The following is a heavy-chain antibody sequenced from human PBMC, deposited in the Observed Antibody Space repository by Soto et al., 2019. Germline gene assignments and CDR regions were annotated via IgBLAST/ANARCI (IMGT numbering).Heavy chain of an antibody. J-gene: IGHJ4*02. V-gene: IGHV3-23*01. D-gene: IGHD1-7*01. CDR1: GFTFSSYA. CDR3: AKDWCSGTTCYCLEN. Sequence: EVQLLESGGGLVQPGGSLRLSCAASGFTFSSYAMSWVRQAPGKGLEWVSSVSGSSGSKSYADSVKGRFTNSRDNSKRTVYLQMNSLRAEDTAVYFCAKDWCSGTTCYCLENWGQGTLVTVSS. CDR2: VSGSSGSK.